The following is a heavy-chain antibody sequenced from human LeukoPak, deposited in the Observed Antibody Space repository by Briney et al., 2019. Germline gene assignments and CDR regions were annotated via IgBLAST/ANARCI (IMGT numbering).Heavy chain of an antibody. D-gene: IGHD4-23*01. CDR1: GFTFSNYA. J-gene: IGHJ4*02. V-gene: IGHV3-30-3*01. CDR3: ARGYGGQDYFDY. Sequence: GGSLRLSCAASGFTFSNYAIHWVRQAPGKGLEWVAVVSYDGGNKYYADSVKGRFTISRDNSKNTLYLQMNSLRAEDTDVYYCARGYGGQDYFDYWGQGTLVTVSS. CDR2: VSYDGGNK.